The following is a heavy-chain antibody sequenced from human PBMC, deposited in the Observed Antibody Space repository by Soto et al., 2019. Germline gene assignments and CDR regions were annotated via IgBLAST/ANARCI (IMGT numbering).Heavy chain of an antibody. CDR1: GFTCSTFA. J-gene: IGHJ4*02. CDR2: ISASGGNT. V-gene: IGHV3-23*01. CDR3: AKDYRRMRGFDF. Sequence: GGPLRLSCAVSGFTCSTFASGWVRQAPGKGLEWVSTISASGGNTYYADSVKGRFTISRDNSKNTLYLQMNSLRVEDTAVYYCAKDYRRMRGFDFWGQGSQVTVS.